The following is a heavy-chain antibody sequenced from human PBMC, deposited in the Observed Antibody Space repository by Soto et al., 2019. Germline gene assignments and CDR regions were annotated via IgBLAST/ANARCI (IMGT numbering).Heavy chain of an antibody. CDR1: GGTFNTYN. D-gene: IGHD7-27*01. Sequence: QVQLVQSGAEVKKPGSSVNVSCKASGGTFNTYNINWVRQAPGQGLEWMGGILPIFGTTNYAQRFQGRVTITADDSTSTAYMELSSLRSEDTAVHYCARDETGDSYYYYYGMDVWGQGTTVTVTS. CDR3: ARDETGDSYYYYYGMDV. J-gene: IGHJ6*02. V-gene: IGHV1-69*01. CDR2: ILPIFGTT.